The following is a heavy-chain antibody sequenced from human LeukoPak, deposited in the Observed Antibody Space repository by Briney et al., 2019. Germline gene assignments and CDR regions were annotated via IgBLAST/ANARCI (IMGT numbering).Heavy chain of an antibody. CDR1: GGSISSGGYY. D-gene: IGHD3-22*01. V-gene: IGHV4-31*03. J-gene: IGHJ4*02. CDR2: IYYSGST. Sequence: PSETLSLTCTVSGGSISSGGYYWSWIRQHPGKGLEWIGYIYYSGSTYYNPSLKSRVTISVDTSKNQFSLKLSSVTAADTAAYYCARDRWYYYDSRGIDYWGQGTLVTVSS. CDR3: ARDRWYYYDSRGIDY.